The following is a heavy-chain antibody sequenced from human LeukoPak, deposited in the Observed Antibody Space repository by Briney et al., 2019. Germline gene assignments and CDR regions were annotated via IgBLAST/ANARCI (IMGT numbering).Heavy chain of an antibody. CDR3: AELGITMIGGV. V-gene: IGHV3-48*03. D-gene: IGHD3-10*02. CDR1: DFPFNSYE. CDR2: IIGNGDSI. J-gene: IGHJ6*04. Sequence: GGSLRLSCSASDFPFNSYEMNWVRQLPGKCPEWLAHIIGNGDSIYYPDSLKGRFTMSRDNAKTSLYLQMNSLRAEDTAVYYCAELGITMIGGVWGKGTTVTISS.